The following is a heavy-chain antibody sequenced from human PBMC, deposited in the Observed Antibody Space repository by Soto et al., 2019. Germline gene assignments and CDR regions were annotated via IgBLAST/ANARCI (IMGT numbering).Heavy chain of an antibody. V-gene: IGHV3-74*03. CDR1: GFSLSDYW. CDR2: ISVGGRDT. D-gene: IGHD6-19*01. Sequence: GGSLRLSCAASGFSLSDYWMHWVRQVPGKGLLWVSRISVGGRDTTYADSVKGRFTISRDNAKNTLYLQMNSLRAEDTAVYYCAKSRSGSGRYFQHWGQGTLVTVSS. CDR3: AKSRSGSGRYFQH. J-gene: IGHJ1*01.